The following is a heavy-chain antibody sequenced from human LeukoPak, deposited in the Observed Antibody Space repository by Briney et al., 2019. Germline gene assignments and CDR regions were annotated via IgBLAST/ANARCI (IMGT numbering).Heavy chain of an antibody. CDR3: ARLCPGGTKVRGVIILGNFDY. Sequence: PSETLSLTCAVYGGSFSGYYWSWIRQPPGKGLEWIGEINHSGSTNYNPSLKSRVTISVDTSKNQFSLKLSSVTAADTAVYYCARLCPGGTKVRGVIILGNFDYWGQGTLVTVSS. J-gene: IGHJ4*02. V-gene: IGHV4-34*01. CDR1: GGSFSGYY. D-gene: IGHD3-10*01. CDR2: INHSGST.